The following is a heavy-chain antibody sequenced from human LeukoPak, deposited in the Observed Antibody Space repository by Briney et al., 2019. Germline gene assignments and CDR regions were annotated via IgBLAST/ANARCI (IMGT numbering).Heavy chain of an antibody. Sequence: GTSLRLSCAASGITFSSFVMHWVRQAPGKGLEWVAFIWYDGSNKYYADSVKGRFTTSRDNSKNTLYLQMNSLRVEDTAMYYCARDGTQTAGPFDPWGQGTLVTVSS. CDR2: IWYDGSNK. CDR1: GITFSSFV. D-gene: IGHD1/OR15-1a*01. V-gene: IGHV3-33*01. CDR3: ARDGTQTAGPFDP. J-gene: IGHJ5*02.